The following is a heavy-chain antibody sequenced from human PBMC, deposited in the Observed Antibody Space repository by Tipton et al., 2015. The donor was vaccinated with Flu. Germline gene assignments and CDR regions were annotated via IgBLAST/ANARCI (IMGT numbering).Heavy chain of an antibody. CDR2: IYSGGDT. Sequence: QLVQSGGGLIQPGGSLRLSCAASGFTVGSNYMSWVRQAPGKGLEWVSCIYSGGDTRYADSVKGRFTISRDSSKNILYLQMNSLRAGGTAVYYCARRPGGWGQGTLVTVSS. CDR1: GFTVGSNY. D-gene: IGHD4-23*01. CDR3: ARRPGG. V-gene: IGHV3-53*01. J-gene: IGHJ4*02.